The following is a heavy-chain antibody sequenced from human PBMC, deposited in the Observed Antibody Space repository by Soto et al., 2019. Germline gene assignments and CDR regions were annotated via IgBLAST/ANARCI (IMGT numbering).Heavy chain of an antibody. V-gene: IGHV1-18*04. Sequence: ASVKVSCKASCYTFTSYGISWVRQAPGQGLEWMGWISAYNGNTNYAQKLQGRVTMTTDTSTSTAYMELRSLRSDDTAVYYCARGLYDILTGHPLYYYYRMDVWGQGTTVTVSS. D-gene: IGHD3-9*01. CDR3: ARGLYDILTGHPLYYYYRMDV. CDR2: ISAYNGNT. J-gene: IGHJ6*02. CDR1: CYTFTSYG.